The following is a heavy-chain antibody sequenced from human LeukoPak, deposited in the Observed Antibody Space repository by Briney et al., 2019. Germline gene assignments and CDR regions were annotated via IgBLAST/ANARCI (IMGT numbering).Heavy chain of an antibody. CDR3: ARGRTRGYGMDV. CDR1: GGSISSGGYS. Sequence: PSETLSLTCAVSGGSISSGGYSWSWIRQPPGKGLEWIGYIYRSGSTYYNPSLKSRVTISVDRSKNQFSLKLSSVTAADTAVYYCARGRTRGYGMDVWGQGTTVTVSS. V-gene: IGHV4-30-2*01. CDR2: IYRSGST. J-gene: IGHJ6*02. D-gene: IGHD2-2*01.